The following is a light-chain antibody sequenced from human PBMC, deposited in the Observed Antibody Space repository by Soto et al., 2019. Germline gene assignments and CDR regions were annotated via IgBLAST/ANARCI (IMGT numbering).Light chain of an antibody. CDR1: SSDVGAYNY. CDR3: SSYTSRRTLV. CDR2: DVS. V-gene: IGLV2-14*01. J-gene: IGLJ2*01. Sequence: QSVLTQPASVSGSPGQSITISCTGTSSDVGAYNYVSWYQQHPGKAPKLMIYDVSNRPSGVSNRFSGSKSGNTASLTISGLRADDEADYYCSSYTSRRTLVFGGGTKLTVL.